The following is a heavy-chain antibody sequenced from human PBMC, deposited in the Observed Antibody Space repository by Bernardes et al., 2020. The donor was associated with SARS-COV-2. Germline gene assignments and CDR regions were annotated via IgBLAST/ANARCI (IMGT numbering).Heavy chain of an antibody. CDR2: IFHGGRP. CDR1: DYSISSIYF. V-gene: IGHV4-38-2*02. J-gene: IGHJ4*02. CDR3: ARGAKVLEY. Sequence: SEPLSLTCPVSDYSISSIYFWGWIRQSPGKGLEWIGSIFHGGRPYYNPSLKSRVTISLDMSKKLFSLKLTSVSAADTAVYYCARGAKVLEYWGQGVLVTVSS.